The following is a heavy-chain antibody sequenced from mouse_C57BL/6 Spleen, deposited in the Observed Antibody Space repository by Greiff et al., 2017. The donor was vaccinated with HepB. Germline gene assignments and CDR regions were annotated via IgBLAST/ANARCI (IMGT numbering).Heavy chain of an antibody. Sequence: QVQLQQSGAELVKPGASVKISCKASGYAFSSYWMNWVKQRPGKGLEWIGQIYPGDGDTNYNGKFKGKATLTADKSSSTAYMQLSSLTSEDSAVYFCARDYGSRDAMDYWGQGTSVTVSS. CDR2: IYPGDGDT. CDR1: GYAFSSYW. D-gene: IGHD1-1*01. J-gene: IGHJ4*01. CDR3: ARDYGSRDAMDY. V-gene: IGHV1-80*01.